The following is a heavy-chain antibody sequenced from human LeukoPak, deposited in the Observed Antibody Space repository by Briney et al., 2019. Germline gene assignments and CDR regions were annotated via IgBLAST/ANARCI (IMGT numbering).Heavy chain of an antibody. CDR3: ARALITARFDP. Sequence: GGSLRLSCAASRFTFSSYWMSWVRQAPGKGLEWVANIKQDGSEKYYVDSVKGRFTISRDNAKNSLYLQMNSLRAEDTAVYYCARALITARFDPWGQGTLVTVSS. V-gene: IGHV3-7*03. D-gene: IGHD3-16*01. CDR1: RFTFSSYW. J-gene: IGHJ5*02. CDR2: IKQDGSEK.